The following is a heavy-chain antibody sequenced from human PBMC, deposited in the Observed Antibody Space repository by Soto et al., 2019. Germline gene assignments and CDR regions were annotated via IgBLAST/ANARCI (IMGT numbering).Heavy chain of an antibody. Sequence: QTGGSLRLSCAASGFTFSSYELNWVRQAPGKGLEWVSYISTSPGVIYYGDSVKGRFTISRDNAKNSLYLQMNSLRAEDTAVYYCARERYDSGRPLDYWGQGTLVT. V-gene: IGHV3-48*03. CDR2: ISTSPGVI. D-gene: IGHD3-10*01. CDR1: GFTFSSYE. CDR3: ARERYDSGRPLDY. J-gene: IGHJ4*02.